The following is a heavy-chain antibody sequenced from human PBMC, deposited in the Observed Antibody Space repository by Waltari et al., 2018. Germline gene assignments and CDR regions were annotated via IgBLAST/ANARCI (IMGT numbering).Heavy chain of an antibody. J-gene: IGHJ3*02. V-gene: IGHV3-21*01. CDR2: ISSSSSYI. Sequence: EVQLVESGGGLVKPGGSLRLSCAASGFTFSNAWMSWVRQAPGKGLEWVSSISSSSSYIYYADSVKGRFTISRDNAKNSLYLQMNSLRAEDTAMYYCASQYSSSWYGPFDIWGQGTMVTVSS. CDR1: GFTFSNAW. CDR3: ASQYSSSWYGPFDI. D-gene: IGHD6-13*01.